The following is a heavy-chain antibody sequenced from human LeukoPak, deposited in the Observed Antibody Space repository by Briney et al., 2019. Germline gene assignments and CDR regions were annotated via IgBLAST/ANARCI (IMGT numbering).Heavy chain of an antibody. CDR3: ARGNFWSGYRSKAFDY. V-gene: IGHV3-13*01. Sequence: GGSLRLSCAASGFTVSSYDMHWVRQATGKGLEWDSAIGTAGDTYYPGSVKGRFTISRENAKNSLYLQMNSLRAGDTAVYYCARGNFWSGYRSKAFDYWGQGTLVTVSS. CDR2: IGTAGDT. D-gene: IGHD3-3*01. J-gene: IGHJ4*02. CDR1: GFTVSSYD.